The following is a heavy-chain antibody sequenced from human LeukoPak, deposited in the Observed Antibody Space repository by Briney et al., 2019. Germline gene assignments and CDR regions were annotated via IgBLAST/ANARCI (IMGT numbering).Heavy chain of an antibody. V-gene: IGHV3-23*01. CDR1: GGSISSGGYY. CDR3: AKDLPYDSSGSVFDY. J-gene: IGHJ4*02. CDR2: ISGSGGST. Sequence: PSETLSLTCTVSGGSISSGGYYWSWVRQAPGMGLEWVSAISGSGGSTYYADSVKGRFTVSRDNSKNTLYLQMNSLRAEDTAVYYCAKDLPYDSSGSVFDYWGQGTLVTVSS. D-gene: IGHD3-22*01.